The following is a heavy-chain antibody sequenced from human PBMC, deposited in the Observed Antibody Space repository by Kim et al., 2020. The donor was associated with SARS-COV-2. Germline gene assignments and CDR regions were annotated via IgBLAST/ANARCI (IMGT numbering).Heavy chain of an antibody. V-gene: IGHV1-18*04. CDR2: ISAYNGNT. D-gene: IGHD3-3*01. Sequence: ASVKVSCKASGYTFTSYGISWVRQAPGQGLEWMGWISAYNGNTNYAQKLQGRVTMTTDTSTSTAYMELRSLRSDDTAVYYCARSYYDFWSGYSGSGFDYWGQGTLVTVSS. CDR3: ARSYYDFWSGYSGSGFDY. J-gene: IGHJ4*02. CDR1: GYTFTSYG.